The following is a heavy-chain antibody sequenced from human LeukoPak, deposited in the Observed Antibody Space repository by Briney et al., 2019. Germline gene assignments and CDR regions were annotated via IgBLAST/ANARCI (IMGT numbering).Heavy chain of an antibody. D-gene: IGHD4-11*01. J-gene: IGHJ6*03. V-gene: IGHV4-59*01. CDR3: ARDTTVIMDV. CDR1: GGSISSYY. CDR2: IYYSGST. Sequence: SETLSLTCTVSGGSISSYYRSWIRQPPGKGLEWIGYIYYSGSTNYNPSLKSRVTISVDTSKNQFSLKLSSVTAADTAVYYCARDTTVIMDVWGKGTTVTVSS.